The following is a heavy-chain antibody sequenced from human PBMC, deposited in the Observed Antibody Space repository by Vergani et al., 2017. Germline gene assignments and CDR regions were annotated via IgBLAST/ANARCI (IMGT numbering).Heavy chain of an antibody. J-gene: IGHJ3*02. V-gene: IGHV1-2*02. CDR3: ASGIAATDAFDI. Sequence: VQLVESGGVVVQPGGSLRLSCAASGYTFTGYYMHWGRQAPGQGLEWMGWINPNSGGTNYAQKFQGRVTMTRDTSISTAYMELSRLRSDDTAVYYCASGIAATDAFDIWGQGTMVTVSS. CDR1: GYTFTGYY. CDR2: INPNSGGT. D-gene: IGHD6-13*01.